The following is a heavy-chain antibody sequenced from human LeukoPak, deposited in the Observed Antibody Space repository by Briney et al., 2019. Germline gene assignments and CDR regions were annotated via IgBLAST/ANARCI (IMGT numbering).Heavy chain of an antibody. Sequence: SETLSLTCTVSGGSVSSGSYYWSWIRQPPGKGLEGIGYIYYSGSTNYNPSLKSRVAISVDTSKNQFSLKLSSVTAADTAVYYCARTYYDILTGYREFDYWGQGTLVTVSS. CDR2: IYYSGST. CDR3: ARTYYDILTGYREFDY. D-gene: IGHD3-9*01. CDR1: GGSVSSGSYY. V-gene: IGHV4-61*01. J-gene: IGHJ4*02.